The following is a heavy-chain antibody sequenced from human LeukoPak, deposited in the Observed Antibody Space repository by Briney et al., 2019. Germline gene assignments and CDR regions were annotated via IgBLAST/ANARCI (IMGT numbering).Heavy chain of an antibody. Sequence: SETLSLTCTVSGGSISSSPYYWGWIRQPPGKGLEWIGSIYYSGSTYYNPSLKSRVTISVDTSKNQFSLKLSSVTAADTAVYYCARHRYTNHASGFGDYWGQGTLVTVSS. J-gene: IGHJ4*02. V-gene: IGHV4-39*01. CDR2: IYYSGST. CDR1: GGSISSSPYY. D-gene: IGHD4-11*01. CDR3: ARHRYTNHASGFGDY.